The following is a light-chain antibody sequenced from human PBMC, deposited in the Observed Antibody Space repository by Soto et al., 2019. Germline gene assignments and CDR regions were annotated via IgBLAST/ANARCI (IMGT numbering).Light chain of an antibody. Sequence: ALTQPASLSGSPGQSITISCTGTSSDVGGYNYVSWYQQHPGNAPKLMIYDVSNRPSGVSNRFSGSKSGNTASLTISGLQAEDEADYYCSSYRASSTTHYVFGTGTKVTVL. J-gene: IGLJ1*01. V-gene: IGLV2-14*03. CDR3: SSYRASSTTHYV. CDR1: SSDVGGYNY. CDR2: DVS.